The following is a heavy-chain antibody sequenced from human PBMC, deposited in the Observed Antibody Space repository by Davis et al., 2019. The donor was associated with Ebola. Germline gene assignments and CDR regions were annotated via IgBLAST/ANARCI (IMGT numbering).Heavy chain of an antibody. CDR2: ISGDGGST. J-gene: IGHJ6*02. Sequence: GGSLRLSCAASGFTFDDYAMHWVRQAPGKGLEWVSLISGDGGSTYYADSVKGRFTISRDNAKNSLYLQMNSLRAEDTAVYYCARDDDRMATYLSYYYYGMDVWGQGTTVTVSS. CDR1: GFTFDDYA. D-gene: IGHD5-24*01. V-gene: IGHV3-43*02. CDR3: ARDDDRMATYLSYYYYGMDV.